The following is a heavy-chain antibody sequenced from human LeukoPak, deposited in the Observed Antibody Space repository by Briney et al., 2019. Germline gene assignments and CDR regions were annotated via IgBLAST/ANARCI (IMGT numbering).Heavy chain of an antibody. V-gene: IGHV3-21*01. D-gene: IGHD3-9*01. CDR3: ARDRLRYFDWLDY. CDR2: ISSSSSYI. J-gene: IGHJ4*02. Sequence: GGSLRLSCAASGFTFSSYSMSWVRQAPGKGLEWVSSISSSSSYIYYADSVKGRFTISRDNAKNSLYLQMNSLRAEDTAVYYCARDRLRYFDWLDYWGQGTLVTVSS. CDR1: GFTFSSYS.